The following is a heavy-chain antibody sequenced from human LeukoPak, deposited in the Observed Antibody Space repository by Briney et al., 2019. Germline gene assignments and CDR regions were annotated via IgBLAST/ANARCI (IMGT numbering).Heavy chain of an antibody. CDR1: GYTFTSYY. Sequence: ASVKVSCKASGYTFTSYYMHWVRQAPGQGLEWMGIINPSGGSTSYAQKFQGRVTMTRDMSTSTVYMELRSLRSDDTAVYYCARVDTAMAYAFDIWGQGTMVTVSS. CDR3: ARVDTAMAYAFDI. CDR2: INPSGGST. V-gene: IGHV1-46*01. D-gene: IGHD5-18*01. J-gene: IGHJ3*02.